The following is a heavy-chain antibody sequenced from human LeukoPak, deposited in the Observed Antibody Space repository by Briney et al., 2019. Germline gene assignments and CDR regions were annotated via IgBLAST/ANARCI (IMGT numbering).Heavy chain of an antibody. Sequence: SETLSLTCTVSGGSISSSSYYWSWIRQPPGKGLEWIGEINHSGGTNYNPSLKSRVTISVDTSKNQFSLKLSSVTAADTAVYYCARGRSGYYSRGGELDYWGQGTLVTVSS. CDR2: INHSGGT. CDR3: ARGRSGYYSRGGELDY. D-gene: IGHD3-22*01. V-gene: IGHV4-39*07. J-gene: IGHJ4*02. CDR1: GGSISSSSYY.